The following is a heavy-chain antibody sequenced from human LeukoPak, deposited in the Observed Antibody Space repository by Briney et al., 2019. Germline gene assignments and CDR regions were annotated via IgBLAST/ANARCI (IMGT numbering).Heavy chain of an antibody. V-gene: IGHV3-53*01. CDR2: IYSDNT. CDR3: ARRAGAYSHPYDY. J-gene: IGHJ4*02. Sequence: GGSLRLSCAASGFTFSGYCMSWVRQAPGEGLEWVSFIYSDNTHYSDSVKGRFTISRDNSKNTLYLQMNSLRAEDTAVYYCARRAGAYSHPYDYWGQGTLVTVSS. CDR1: GFTFSGYC. D-gene: IGHD4/OR15-4a*01.